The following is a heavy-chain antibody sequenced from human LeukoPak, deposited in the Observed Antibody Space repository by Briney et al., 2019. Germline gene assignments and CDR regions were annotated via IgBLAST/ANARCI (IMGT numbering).Heavy chain of an antibody. CDR1: GGSFSGYY. V-gene: IGHV4-34*01. J-gene: IGHJ5*02. D-gene: IGHD3-3*01. CDR3: ARGRSHAWTYYDFWSGYTDNWFDP. Sequence: PSETLSLTCAVYGGSFSGYYWSWIRQPPGKGLEWIGEINHSGSTNYNPSLKSRVTISVDTSKNQFSLKLSSVTAADTAVYYCARGRSHAWTYYDFWSGYTDNWFDPWGQGTLVTVSS. CDR2: INHSGST.